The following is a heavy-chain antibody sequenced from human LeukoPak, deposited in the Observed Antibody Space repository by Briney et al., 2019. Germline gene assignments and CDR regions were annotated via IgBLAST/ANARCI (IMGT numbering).Heavy chain of an antibody. CDR2: INHSGSI. D-gene: IGHD3-10*01. J-gene: IGHJ6*03. CDR1: GGSFSGYY. CDR3: ARRMGRRFGERYYYYHYMDV. V-gene: IGHV4-34*01. Sequence: SETLSLTCAVYGGSFSGYYWNWIRQPPGKGLEWIGEINHSGSINYNSSLKSRVTISVDTSKNQFSLKLSSVTAADTAMYYCARRMGRRFGERYYYYHYMDVWGKGTTVTVSS.